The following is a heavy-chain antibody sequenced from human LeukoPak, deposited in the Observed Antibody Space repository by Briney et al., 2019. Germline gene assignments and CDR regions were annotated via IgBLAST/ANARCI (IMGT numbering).Heavy chain of an antibody. CDR1: GYTFTSYG. CDR2: ISGYNGNT. CDR3: ARDLLIVAAGIAVAGTYSYFDY. Sequence: ASVKVSCKASGYTFTSYGISWVRQAPGQGLEWMGWISGYNGNTNYAQKLQGRVTMTTDTSTSTAYMELRSLRSDDTAVYYCARDLLIVAAGIAVAGTYSYFDYWGQGTLVTVSS. J-gene: IGHJ4*02. D-gene: IGHD6-19*01. V-gene: IGHV1-18*01.